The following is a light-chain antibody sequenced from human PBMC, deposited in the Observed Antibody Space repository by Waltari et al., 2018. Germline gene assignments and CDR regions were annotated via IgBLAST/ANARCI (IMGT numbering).Light chain of an antibody. J-gene: IGKJ4*01. CDR3: QQYKTYSQLT. V-gene: IGKV1-5*03. Sequence: DIQMTKSPSTLSASVGDRLNITCRASESVSQWLAWYQMKPGKAPKLLIYQASRLESGVPSRFSGSVSGTEFTLTISSLQPDDFATYYCQQYKTYSQLTFGGGTKVEIK. CDR2: QAS. CDR1: ESVSQW.